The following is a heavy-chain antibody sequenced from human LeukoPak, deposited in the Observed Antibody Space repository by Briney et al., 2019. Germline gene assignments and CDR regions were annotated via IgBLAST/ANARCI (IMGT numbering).Heavy chain of an antibody. Sequence: SETLSLTCTVSGGSISSYYWSWIRQPPGKGLEWIGYIYYSGSTNYNPSLKSRVTISVDTSKNQFSLKLSSVTAADTAVYYCARGGAAVAYYYYHMDVWGKGTTVTVSS. CDR3: ARGGAAVAYYYYHMDV. V-gene: IGHV4-59*01. CDR1: GGSISSYY. D-gene: IGHD6-19*01. CDR2: IYYSGST. J-gene: IGHJ6*03.